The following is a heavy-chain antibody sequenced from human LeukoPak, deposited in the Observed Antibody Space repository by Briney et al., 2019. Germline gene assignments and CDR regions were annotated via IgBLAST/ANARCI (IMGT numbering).Heavy chain of an antibody. J-gene: IGHJ4*02. CDR2: ISWHSGSI. Sequence: GGSLRLSCAASGFTFNDYAMHWVRQAPGKGLEWVSGISWHSGSIAYADSVKGRFTISRDNAKNSLYLQMNSLRAEDTAVYYCAREGSGYDYDYWGQGTLVTVSS. CDR3: AREGSGYDYDY. CDR1: GFTFNDYA. V-gene: IGHV3-9*01. D-gene: IGHD5-12*01.